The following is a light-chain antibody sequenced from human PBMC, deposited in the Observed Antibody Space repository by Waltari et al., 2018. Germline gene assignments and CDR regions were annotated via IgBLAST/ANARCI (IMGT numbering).Light chain of an antibody. CDR1: SSNHGRYH. CDR2: RNN. J-gene: IGLJ3*02. Sequence: QSVLTQPPSASGTPGPRVTLSCSGISSNHGRYHVFWYQQLPGTAPKLLIYRNNQRPSGVPDRFSGSKSGTSASLAISGLRSEDEADYYCAAWDDSLSGWVFGGGTKLTVL. CDR3: AAWDDSLSGWV. V-gene: IGLV1-47*01.